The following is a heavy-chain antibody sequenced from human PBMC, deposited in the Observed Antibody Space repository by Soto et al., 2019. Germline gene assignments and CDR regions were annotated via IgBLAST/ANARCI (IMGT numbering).Heavy chain of an antibody. Sequence: EVQLLESGGGLVQPGGSLRLSCAASGFTFSSFAMSWVRQAPGKGLEWVSAISGSGGSTHYADSVKGRFTVSRDNSKNTLYLQMNSLRAEDKAVYYCAKELGDGYATWGYYYGMDVWGQGTTVTGSS. V-gene: IGHV3-23*01. CDR1: GFTFSSFA. CDR3: AKELGDGYATWGYYYGMDV. CDR2: ISGSGGST. D-gene: IGHD5-12*01. J-gene: IGHJ6*02.